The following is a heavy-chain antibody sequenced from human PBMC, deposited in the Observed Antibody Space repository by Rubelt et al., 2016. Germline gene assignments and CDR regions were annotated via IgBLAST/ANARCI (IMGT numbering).Heavy chain of an antibody. CDR2: IIHSGST. Sequence: QVQLQQWGAGLLKPSETLSLTCAVYGGSFSGYYWTWIRQPPGKGLEWIGEIIHSGSTNYNPSLKTRVTMSVDTSKNQFSLNLRSVTAADTAVYYCARGDILTKQDFFDLWGQGTLVTVSS. V-gene: IGHV4-34*01. CDR3: ARGDILTKQDFFDL. J-gene: IGHJ4*02. CDR1: GGSFSGYY. D-gene: IGHD3-9*01.